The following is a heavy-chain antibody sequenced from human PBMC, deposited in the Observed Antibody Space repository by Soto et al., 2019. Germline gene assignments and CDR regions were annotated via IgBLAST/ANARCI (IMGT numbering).Heavy chain of an antibody. CDR1: GGSLNSYY. CDR2: VSSTGNT. CDR3: ARFSPPRKSYDSNPGWLDP. J-gene: IGHJ5*02. Sequence: SETLSLTCTVSGGSLNSYYWTWIRQSPGKGLEWIGYVSSTGNTNYNPSLKSRVTLSLDTSTNEVSLSLASVTAADAAVYFCARFSPPRKSYDSNPGWLDPWGQGILVTSPQ. D-gene: IGHD3-22*01. V-gene: IGHV4-59*01.